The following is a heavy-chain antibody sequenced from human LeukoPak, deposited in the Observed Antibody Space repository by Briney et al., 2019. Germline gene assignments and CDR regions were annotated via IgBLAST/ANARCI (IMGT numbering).Heavy chain of an antibody. CDR3: ARESETSGWYDY. CDR2: ISGDGGST. CDR1: GFIFDNYA. J-gene: IGHJ4*02. Sequence: GGSLRLSCAAPGFIFDNYAIHWVRQAPGKGLEWVSLISGDGGSTFYADSVRGRFTISRDNTRKSLSLQVSSLRSEDTALYYCARESETSGWYDYWGQGTLVTVSS. V-gene: IGHV3-43*02. D-gene: IGHD6-19*01.